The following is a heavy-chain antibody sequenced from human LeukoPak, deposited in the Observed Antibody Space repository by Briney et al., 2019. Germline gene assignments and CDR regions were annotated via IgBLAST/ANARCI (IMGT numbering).Heavy chain of an antibody. D-gene: IGHD5-24*01. CDR1: GFTFSSYE. CDR3: AKDGDGYNLDYYYYMDV. CDR2: IYSDNT. V-gene: IGHV3-NL1*01. J-gene: IGHJ6*03. Sequence: GGSLRLSCAASGFTFSSYEMNWVRQAPGKGLEWVSFIYSDNTHYSDSVKGRFTISRDNSKNTLYLQMNSLRAEDTAVYYCAKDGDGYNLDYYYYMDVWGKGTTVTVSS.